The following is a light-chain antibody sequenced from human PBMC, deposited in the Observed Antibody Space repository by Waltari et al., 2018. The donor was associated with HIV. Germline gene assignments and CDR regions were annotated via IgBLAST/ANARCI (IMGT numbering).Light chain of an antibody. J-gene: IGLJ2*01. Sequence: QSALTQPASVSGSPGQSITISCTGTSSDVGGYNLVSWYQQHPGKAPKLMIYEVSKRPSGVLNRFSGSKSGNTSSRTISGLQGEDEADYDCCAYAGSTTYVIFGGGTKLTVL. CDR1: SSDVGGYNL. V-gene: IGLV2-23*02. CDR2: EVS. CDR3: CAYAGSTTYVI.